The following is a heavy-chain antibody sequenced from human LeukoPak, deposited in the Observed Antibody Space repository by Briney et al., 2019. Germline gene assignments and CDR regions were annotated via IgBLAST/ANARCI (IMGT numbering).Heavy chain of an antibody. D-gene: IGHD2-15*01. Sequence: NPGGSLRLSCAASGFTFSDYYMSWIRQAPGKGLEWVSYISSSGSTIYYADSVKGRFTISRDNAKNSLYLQMDSLRAEDTAVYYCARDAGYSPPVYFQHWGQGTLVTVSS. CDR1: GFTFSDYY. CDR3: ARDAGYSPPVYFQH. V-gene: IGHV3-11*04. J-gene: IGHJ1*01. CDR2: ISSSGSTI.